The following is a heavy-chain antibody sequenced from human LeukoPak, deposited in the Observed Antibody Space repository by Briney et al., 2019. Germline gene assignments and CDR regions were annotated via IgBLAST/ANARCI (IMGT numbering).Heavy chain of an antibody. Sequence: GRSLRLSCAASGLTFDDYAMHWVRQAPGKGLEWVSGISWNSGSIGYAESVKSRFTISRDNAKNSLYLQMNSLRAEDTALYYCVRGYSYGYRFDYWGQGTLVTVSS. V-gene: IGHV3-9*01. CDR3: VRGYSYGYRFDY. D-gene: IGHD5-18*01. CDR1: GLTFDDYA. J-gene: IGHJ4*02. CDR2: ISWNSGSI.